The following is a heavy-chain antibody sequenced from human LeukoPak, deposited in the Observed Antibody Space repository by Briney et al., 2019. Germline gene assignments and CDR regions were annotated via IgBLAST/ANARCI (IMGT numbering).Heavy chain of an antibody. D-gene: IGHD6-13*01. CDR1: GFTFSDYY. V-gene: IGHV3-11*01. CDR3: AKDILAAGLFFDY. Sequence: GGSLRLSCAASGFTFSDYYMSWIRQAPGKGLEWVSYISHRVSDVQYADSVKGRFTISRDNARNSLYLQMNGLRAEDTAVYYCAKDILAAGLFFDYWGLGTLVTVSS. CDR2: ISHRVSDV. J-gene: IGHJ4*02.